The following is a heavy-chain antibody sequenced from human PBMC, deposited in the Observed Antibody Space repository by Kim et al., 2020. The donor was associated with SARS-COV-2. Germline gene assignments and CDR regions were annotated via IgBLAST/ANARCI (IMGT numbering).Heavy chain of an antibody. V-gene: IGHV5-51*01. Sequence: YSPSFQGQVTISADKSISTAYLQWSSLKASDTAMYYCARRQEWFGVWFDPWGQGTLVTVSS. D-gene: IGHD3-10*01. J-gene: IGHJ5*02. CDR3: ARRQEWFGVWFDP.